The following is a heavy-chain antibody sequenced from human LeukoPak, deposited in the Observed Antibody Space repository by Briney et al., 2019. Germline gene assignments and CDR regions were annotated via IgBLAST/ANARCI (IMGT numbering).Heavy chain of an antibody. CDR2: INAGNGNT. V-gene: IGHV1-3*01. CDR3: ARGQYCSSTSCYYGKDYYYYYGMDV. CDR1: GYTFTSYA. D-gene: IGHD2-2*01. Sequence: ASVKVSCKASGYTFTSYAMHWVRQAPGQRLEWMGWINAGNGNTKYSQKFQGRVTITRDASASTAYMELSSLRSEDTAVYYCARGQYCSSTSCYYGKDYYYYYGMDVWGQGTTVTVSS. J-gene: IGHJ6*02.